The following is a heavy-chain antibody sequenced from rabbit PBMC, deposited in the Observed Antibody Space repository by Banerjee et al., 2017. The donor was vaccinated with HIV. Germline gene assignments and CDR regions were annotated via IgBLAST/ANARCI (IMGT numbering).Heavy chain of an antibody. J-gene: IGHJ6*01. V-gene: IGHV1S45*01. D-gene: IGHD6-1*01. CDR1: GFDFSSYG. Sequence: QEQLVESGGGLVQPGGSLKLSCKASGFDFSSYGVSWVRQAPGKGLEWIGAIDTGSGSTYYASWAKGRFTISETSSTTVTLQMTSLTAADTATYFCARVLSSVDVYTYAYAGYAYGTVYYGMDLWGPGTLVTVS. CDR3: ARVLSSVDVYTYAYAGYAYGTVYYGMDL. CDR2: IDTGSGST.